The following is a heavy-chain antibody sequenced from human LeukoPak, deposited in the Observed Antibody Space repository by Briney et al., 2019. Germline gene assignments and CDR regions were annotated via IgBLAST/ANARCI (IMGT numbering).Heavy chain of an antibody. V-gene: IGHV3-30*04. CDR1: GFTFSSYA. Sequence: GRSLRLSCAASGFTFSSYAMHWVRQAPGKGLEWVAVISYDGSNKYYAGSVKGRFTISRDNSKNTLYLQMNSPRAEDTAVYYCASASIAAAGFRHGMDVWGKGTTVTVSS. D-gene: IGHD6-13*01. CDR2: ISYDGSNK. J-gene: IGHJ6*04. CDR3: ASASIAAAGFRHGMDV.